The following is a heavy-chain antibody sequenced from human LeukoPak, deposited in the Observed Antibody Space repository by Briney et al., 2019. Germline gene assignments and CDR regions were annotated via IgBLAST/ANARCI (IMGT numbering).Heavy chain of an antibody. J-gene: IGHJ5*02. D-gene: IGHD6-19*01. CDR3: ARDLIAVAGTDWFDP. Sequence: SVTVSCKASGGTFSSYANSWVRQAPGRGLEWMGGIIPIFGTANYAQTFQGRVTITADESTSTAYMELSSLRSEDTAVYYCARDLIAVAGTDWFDPWGQGTLVTVSS. CDR2: IIPIFGTA. CDR1: GGTFSSYA. V-gene: IGHV1-69*13.